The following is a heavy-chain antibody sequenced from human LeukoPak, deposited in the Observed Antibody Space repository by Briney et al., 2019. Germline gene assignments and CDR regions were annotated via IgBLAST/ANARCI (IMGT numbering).Heavy chain of an antibody. D-gene: IGHD6-19*01. J-gene: IGHJ6*02. CDR1: SGYW. Sequence: GGSLRFSCAAFSGYWMTWVRQAPGKGLEWVAVISYDGSSKFYADSVRGRFTISRDNSKNTLYLQMNSLTTEDTAVYFCARDQQWAVAQSYFYGMDVWGQGTTVTVSS. V-gene: IGHV3-30*19. CDR3: ARDQQWAVAQSYFYGMDV. CDR2: ISYDGSSK.